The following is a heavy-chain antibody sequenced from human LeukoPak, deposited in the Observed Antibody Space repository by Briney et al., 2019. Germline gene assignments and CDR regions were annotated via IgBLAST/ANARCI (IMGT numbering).Heavy chain of an antibody. V-gene: IGHV4-34*01. D-gene: IGHD2-2*02. Sequence: PSETLSLTCAVYGGSFSGYYWSWIRQPPGKGLEWIGEINHSGSTNYNPSLKSRVTISVDTSENQFSLKLSSVTAADTAVYYCARGSTDIVVVPAAIEEDYWGQGTLVTVSS. CDR2: INHSGST. CDR1: GGSFSGYY. J-gene: IGHJ4*02. CDR3: ARGSTDIVVVPAAIEEDY.